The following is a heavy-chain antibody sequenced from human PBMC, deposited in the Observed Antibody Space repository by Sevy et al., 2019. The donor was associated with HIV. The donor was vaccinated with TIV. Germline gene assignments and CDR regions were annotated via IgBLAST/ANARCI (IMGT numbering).Heavy chain of an antibody. CDR2: ISYDGSNK. V-gene: IGHV3-30-3*01. Sequence: GGSLRLSCAASGFTFSSYAMHWVRQAPGKGLEWVAVISYDGSNKYYADSVKGRFTISRDNSKNTLYLQMNSLRDEDTAVYYCAVEMATTSFDYWGQGTLVTVSS. CDR3: AVEMATTSFDY. J-gene: IGHJ4*02. D-gene: IGHD1-1*01. CDR1: GFTFSSYA.